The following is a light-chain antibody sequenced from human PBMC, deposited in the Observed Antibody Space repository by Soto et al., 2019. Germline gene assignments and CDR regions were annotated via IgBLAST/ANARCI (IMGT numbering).Light chain of an antibody. CDR3: QLFGGSRT. CDR1: QSVGGSY. CDR2: AAY. V-gene: IGKV3-20*01. Sequence: EIVLTQSPGTLSLSPRERATLSCRASQSVGGSYVGWYQQKPGQGPRLLIYAAYSRATGIPDRFSGSGSGTDFTLTISRLEPEDFAVYYCQLFGGSRTFGQGTKVDIK. J-gene: IGKJ1*01.